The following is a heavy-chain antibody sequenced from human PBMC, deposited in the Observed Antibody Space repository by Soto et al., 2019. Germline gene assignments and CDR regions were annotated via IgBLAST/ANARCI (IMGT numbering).Heavy chain of an antibody. CDR3: VRFPLFETSDQGY. J-gene: IGHJ4*02. V-gene: IGHV3-7*01. Sequence: GGSLRLSCAASGFTFRTYWMNCVRQTPGKGLEWVDKINQDGSVKYYVDSVRGRFTISRDNAKNSLFLQMNSLRAEDTALYYCVRFPLFETSDQGYGGQGTSVTVSS. CDR2: INQDGSVK. D-gene: IGHD1-26*01. CDR1: GFTFRTYW.